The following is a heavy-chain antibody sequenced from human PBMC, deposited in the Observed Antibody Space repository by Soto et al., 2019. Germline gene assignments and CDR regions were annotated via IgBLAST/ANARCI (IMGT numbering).Heavy chain of an antibody. CDR2: ISYDGSNK. Sequence: PGGSLRLSCAASGFTFSSYGMHWVRQAPGKGLEWVAVISYDGSNKYYADSVKGRFTISRDNSKNTLYLQMNSLRAEDTAVYYCAKDNWNWIDYWGQGTLVTVSS. V-gene: IGHV3-30*18. CDR1: GFTFSSYG. J-gene: IGHJ4*02. CDR3: AKDNWNWIDY. D-gene: IGHD1-7*01.